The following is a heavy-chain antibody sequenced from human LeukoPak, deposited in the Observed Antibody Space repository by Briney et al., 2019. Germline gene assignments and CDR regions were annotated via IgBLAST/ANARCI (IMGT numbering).Heavy chain of an antibody. V-gene: IGHV4-59*01. CDR1: GGSISSYY. CDR3: ARDRTGTYDY. CDR2: IYYSGST. Sequence: SETPSLTCTVSGGSISSYYWSWIRQPPGKGLERIGYIYYSGSTNYNPSLKSRVTISVDTSKNQFSLELSSVTAADTAVYYCARDRTGTYDYWGQGTLVTVSS. D-gene: IGHD1-1*01. J-gene: IGHJ4*02.